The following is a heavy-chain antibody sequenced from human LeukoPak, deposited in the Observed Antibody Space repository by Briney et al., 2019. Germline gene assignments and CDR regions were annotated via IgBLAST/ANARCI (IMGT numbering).Heavy chain of an antibody. V-gene: IGHV3-21*01. CDR1: GFTFSSNY. Sequence: PGGSLRLSCAASGFTFSSNYMSWVRQAPGKGLEWVSSISSSSSYIYYADSVKGRFTISRDNAKNSLYLQMNSLRAEDTAVYYCASAYCSSTSCYGYYFDYWGQGTLVTVSS. J-gene: IGHJ4*02. CDR3: ASAYCSSTSCYGYYFDY. CDR2: ISSSSSYI. D-gene: IGHD2-2*01.